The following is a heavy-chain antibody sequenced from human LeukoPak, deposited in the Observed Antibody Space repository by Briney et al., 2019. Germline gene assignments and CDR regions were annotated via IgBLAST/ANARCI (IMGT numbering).Heavy chain of an antibody. D-gene: IGHD3-3*01. CDR1: AFTFRGFI. J-gene: IGHJ6*03. CDR2: VTFRGEIH. Sequence: GESLRLSCAASAFTFRGFIVHWVRQPPGKGLEWVASVTFRGEIHYYSSSVMGRFTIFSDNDRHTVIPQISGLGADATALYYCARSADQGYRDVWRKGATVIVSS. CDR3: ARSADQGYRDV. V-gene: IGHV3-23*01.